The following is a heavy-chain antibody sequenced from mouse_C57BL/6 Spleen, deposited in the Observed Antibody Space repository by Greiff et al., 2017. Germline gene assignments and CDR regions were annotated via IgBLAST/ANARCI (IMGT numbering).Heavy chain of an antibody. V-gene: IGHV2-2*01. CDR2: IWRGGSA. J-gene: IGHJ3*01. D-gene: IGHD2-2*01. Sequence: VQLQQSGPGLVQPSQSLSITCTVSGFSLTSYGVHWVRQSPGKGLEWLGVIWRGGSADNNAAFISRLSISKDNSKSQVFFKMNSLQADDTARYYCARGDYGYDDGGAWFAYWGQGTLVTVSA. CDR3: ARGDYGYDDGGAWFAY. CDR1: GFSLTSYG.